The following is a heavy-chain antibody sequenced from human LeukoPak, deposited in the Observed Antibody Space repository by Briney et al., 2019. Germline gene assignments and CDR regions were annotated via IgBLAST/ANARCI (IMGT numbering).Heavy chain of an antibody. CDR2: ISRTSSDI. CDR1: GFIFSSYS. J-gene: IGHJ4*02. CDR3: AKDLPAAVD. Sequence: GGSLRLSCATFGFIFSSYSMSWVRQAPGKGLEWISFISRTSSDIYHADSVKGRFTISRDNAKNSLYLQMNSLTAEDTAVYYCAKDLPAAVDWGQGTLVTVSS. V-gene: IGHV3-21*01. D-gene: IGHD2-2*01.